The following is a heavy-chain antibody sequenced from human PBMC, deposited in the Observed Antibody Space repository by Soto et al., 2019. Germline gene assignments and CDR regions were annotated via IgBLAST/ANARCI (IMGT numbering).Heavy chain of an antibody. CDR3: AREVSGYSYGFGDFDI. CDR2: IYSDGST. D-gene: IGHD5-18*01. V-gene: IGHV3-53*01. J-gene: IGHJ3*02. CDR1: GFTVSSNY. Sequence: GGSLRLSCAASGFTVSSNYMTWVRQAPGKGLEWVSIIYSDGSTYYADSVKGRFSISRDNSKNTLYLQMNSLRADDTAVYYCAREVSGYSYGFGDFDIWGQGTLVTVSS.